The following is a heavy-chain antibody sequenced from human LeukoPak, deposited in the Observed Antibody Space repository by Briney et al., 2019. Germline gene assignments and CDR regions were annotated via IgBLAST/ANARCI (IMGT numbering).Heavy chain of an antibody. D-gene: IGHD3-22*01. Sequence: ASVKVSCKASGYTFTGYYMHWVRQAPGQGLEWMGRINPNSGGTNYAQKFQGRVTMTRGTSISTAYMELSRLRSDDTAVYYCARSLTYYYDSSGYYPPRYWGQGTLVTVSS. J-gene: IGHJ4*02. CDR1: GYTFTGYY. V-gene: IGHV1-2*06. CDR2: INPNSGGT. CDR3: ARSLTYYYDSSGYYPPRY.